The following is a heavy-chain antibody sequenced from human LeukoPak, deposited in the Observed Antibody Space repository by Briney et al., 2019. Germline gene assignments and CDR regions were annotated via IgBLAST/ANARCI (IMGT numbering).Heavy chain of an antibody. CDR3: ARGPTYDFWSGYPSDYYYYMDV. Sequence: GGSLRLSCAASGFTFSSYGMHWVRQAPGKGLEWVAVIWYDGSNKYSADSVKGRFTISRDNSKNTLYLQMNSLRAEDTAVYYCARGPTYDFWSGYPSDYYYYMDVWGKGTTVTVSS. CDR2: IWYDGSNK. D-gene: IGHD3-3*01. V-gene: IGHV3-33*01. J-gene: IGHJ6*03. CDR1: GFTFSSYG.